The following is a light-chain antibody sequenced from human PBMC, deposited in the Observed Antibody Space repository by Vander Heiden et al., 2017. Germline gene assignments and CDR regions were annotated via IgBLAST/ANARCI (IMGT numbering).Light chain of an antibody. CDR2: EVT. V-gene: IGLV2-23*02. CDR1: SSDVGNYNV. J-gene: IGLJ2*01. CDR3: CSYAGRATVV. Sequence: SALTQPASVSGSPGQSATISCTGTSSDVGNYNVVSWYQHHPGKAPQLWIYEVTKRPSGVSNRFSGSKAGNTASLTISGLQAEDEADYYCCSYAGRATVVFGGGTKLTVL.